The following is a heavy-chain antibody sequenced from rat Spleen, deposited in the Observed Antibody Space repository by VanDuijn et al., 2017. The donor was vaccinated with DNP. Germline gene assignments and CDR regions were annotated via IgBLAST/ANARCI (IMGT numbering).Heavy chain of an antibody. D-gene: IGHD1-12*02. Sequence: EVQLVESDGGLVQPGRSLKLSCAASGFTFRNYDMAWVRQAPTKGLEWVATISTSGGSTYYRDSVKGRFTISRDNAKSTLYLQMDSLRSEDTATYYCTVDRDGSYGVAYWGQGTLVTVSS. CDR2: ISTSGGST. CDR3: TVDRDGSYGVAY. V-gene: IGHV5-27*01. J-gene: IGHJ3*01. CDR1: GFTFRNYD.